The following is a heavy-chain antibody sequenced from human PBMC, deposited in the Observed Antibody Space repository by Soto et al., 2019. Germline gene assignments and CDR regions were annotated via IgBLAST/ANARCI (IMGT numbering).Heavy chain of an antibody. CDR1: GFTFSSYA. Sequence: QVQLVESGGGVVQPGRSLRLSCAASGFTFSSYAMHWVRQAPGKGLEWVAVISYDGSNKYYADSVKGRFTISRDNSKNTLYLQMNSLRAEDTAVYYCAMMHSGSYYHAFDIWGQGTMVTVSS. CDR3: AMMHSGSYYHAFDI. CDR2: ISYDGSNK. D-gene: IGHD1-26*01. V-gene: IGHV3-30-3*01. J-gene: IGHJ3*02.